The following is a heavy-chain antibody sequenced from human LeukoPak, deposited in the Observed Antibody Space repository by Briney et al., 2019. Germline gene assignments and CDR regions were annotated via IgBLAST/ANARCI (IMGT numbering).Heavy chain of an antibody. CDR3: ARDSVFAAKKPGRGFRLYY. Sequence: ASVKVSCKASGYTFTGYYMHWVRQAPGQGLEWMGWINPNSGGTNYAQKFQGRVTMTRDTSISTAYMELSRLRSDDTAVYYCARDSVFAAKKPGRGFRLYYWGQGTLVTVSS. CDR2: INPNSGGT. V-gene: IGHV1-2*02. J-gene: IGHJ4*02. D-gene: IGHD3-22*01. CDR1: GYTFTGYY.